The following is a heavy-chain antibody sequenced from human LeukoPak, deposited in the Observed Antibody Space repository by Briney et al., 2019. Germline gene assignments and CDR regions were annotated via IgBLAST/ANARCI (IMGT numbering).Heavy chain of an antibody. Sequence: GESLKISCKGSGYSFRDFWIGWVRQMSGKGLEWMGIIYPGDSGTRYSPSFQGQVTFSVDKSINTAYLQWGSLKASDTAMYYCARLSFMNYYDSSGSGMDVWGQGTTVTVSS. D-gene: IGHD3-22*01. CDR3: ARLSFMNYYDSSGSGMDV. CDR2: IYPGDSGT. V-gene: IGHV5-51*01. CDR1: GYSFRDFW. J-gene: IGHJ6*02.